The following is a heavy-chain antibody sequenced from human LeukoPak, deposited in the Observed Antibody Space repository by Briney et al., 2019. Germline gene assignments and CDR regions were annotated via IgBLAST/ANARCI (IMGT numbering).Heavy chain of an antibody. CDR3: AKDLSVVSSGYYWRAYYFDY. Sequence: ASVKVSCKASGYTFTNFGISWVRQAPGQGLEWMGWISAYNGNTNYAQRLQGRVTMTTDTSTSTAYMELRSLRSDDTAVYYCAKDLSVVSSGYYWRAYYFDYWGQGTLVTVSS. D-gene: IGHD3-22*01. CDR1: GYTFTNFG. CDR2: ISAYNGNT. V-gene: IGHV1-18*01. J-gene: IGHJ4*02.